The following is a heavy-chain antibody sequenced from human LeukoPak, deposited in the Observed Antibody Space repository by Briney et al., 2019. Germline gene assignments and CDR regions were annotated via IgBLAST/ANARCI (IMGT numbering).Heavy chain of an antibody. J-gene: IGHJ5*02. V-gene: IGHV3-7*01. D-gene: IGHD5-18*01. Sequence: GGSLRLSCVASGLTFSSYWMSWVRQAPGKGLEWVANIKQDGSENFYVDSVKGRFTISRDNAKNSLYLQMNSLRAEDTAVYYCARDSTGYGYEEWSWGQGTLVTVSS. CDR3: ARDSTGYGYEEWS. CDR2: IKQDGSEN. CDR1: GLTFSSYW.